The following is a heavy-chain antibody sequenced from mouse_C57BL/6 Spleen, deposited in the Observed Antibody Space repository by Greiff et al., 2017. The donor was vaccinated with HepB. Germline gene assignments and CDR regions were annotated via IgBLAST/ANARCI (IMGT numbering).Heavy chain of an antibody. CDR1: GFTFSDYY. J-gene: IGHJ4*01. CDR2: ISNGGGST. CDR3: ARRGYDVYAMDY. Sequence: VQLKESGGGLVQPGGSLKLSCAASGFTFSDYYMYWVRQTPEKRLEWVAYISNGGGSTYYPDTVKGRFTISRDNAKNTLYLQMSRLKSEDTAMYYCARRGYDVYAMDYWGQGTSVTVSS. D-gene: IGHD2-2*01. V-gene: IGHV5-12*01.